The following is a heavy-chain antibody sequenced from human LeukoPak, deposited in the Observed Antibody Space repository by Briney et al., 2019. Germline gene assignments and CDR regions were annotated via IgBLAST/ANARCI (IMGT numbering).Heavy chain of an antibody. CDR1: GGSISSYY. Sequence: SETLSLTCTVSGGSISSYYWSWIRQPPGKGLEWIGYVYYSGSTNYNPSLKSRVTISVDTSKNQFSLSLSSVTEADTAVYFCATIKSGYPFGYFDFWGQGILVTVSS. CDR2: VYYSGST. J-gene: IGHJ4*02. CDR3: ATIKSGYPFGYFDF. V-gene: IGHV4-59*01. D-gene: IGHD5-18*01.